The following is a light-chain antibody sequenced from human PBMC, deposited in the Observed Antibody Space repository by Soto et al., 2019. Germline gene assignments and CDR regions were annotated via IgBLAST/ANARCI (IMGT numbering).Light chain of an antibody. J-gene: IGLJ2*01. V-gene: IGLV2-14*03. CDR1: GSDVGGYNF. CDR2: DVN. CDR3: CSYASSSTRVI. Sequence: QSVLTQPASVSGSPGQSITISCTGTGSDVGGYNFVSWYQQHPGKAPKLMIYDVNIRPSGVSNRFSGSKSGNTASLTFSGLQAEDEADYYCCSYASSSTRVIFGGGTKLTVL.